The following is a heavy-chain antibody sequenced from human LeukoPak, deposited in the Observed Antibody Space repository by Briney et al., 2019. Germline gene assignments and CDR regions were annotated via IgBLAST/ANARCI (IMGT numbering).Heavy chain of an antibody. Sequence: GGSLRLSCAASGFTFSNYWMHWVRQAPGKGLVWVSRIKGDGSHTIYADSVRGRFTISRDNAKNTLYLQMKSLRAEDTAVYYCVRDWDHFDFDSWGLGTLVTVSS. CDR1: GFTFSNYW. J-gene: IGHJ5*01. V-gene: IGHV3-74*01. CDR2: IKGDGSHT. CDR3: VRDWDHFDFDS. D-gene: IGHD3-9*01.